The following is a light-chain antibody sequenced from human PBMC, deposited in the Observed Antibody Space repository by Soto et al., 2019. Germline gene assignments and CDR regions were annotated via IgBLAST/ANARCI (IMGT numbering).Light chain of an antibody. CDR1: QGIGDT. CDR3: QQYNERPPWT. J-gene: IGKJ1*01. V-gene: IGKV3-15*01. Sequence: VVMTQSPATLSVSPGEGATLSCRASQGIGDTLAWYQHKPGQTPRLLIYDTSTRATGVPARFSGSGFGTEFTLSISSLQSEDFAVYYCQQYNERPPWTFGQGTKVDI. CDR2: DTS.